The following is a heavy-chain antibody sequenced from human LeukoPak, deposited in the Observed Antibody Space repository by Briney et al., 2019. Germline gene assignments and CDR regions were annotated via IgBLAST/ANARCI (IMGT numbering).Heavy chain of an antibody. J-gene: IGHJ6*03. CDR2: IIPIFGTA. CDR3: ARWVLDSSGWDPSAYYYYYMDV. CDR1: GGTFSSYA. D-gene: IGHD6-19*01. Sequence: SVKVSCKASGGTFSSYAISWVRQAPGQGLEWMGGIIPIFGTANYAQKFQGRVTITADKSTSTAYMELTSLRSEDTAVYYCARWVLDSSGWDPSAYYYYYMDVWGKGTTVTVSS. V-gene: IGHV1-69*06.